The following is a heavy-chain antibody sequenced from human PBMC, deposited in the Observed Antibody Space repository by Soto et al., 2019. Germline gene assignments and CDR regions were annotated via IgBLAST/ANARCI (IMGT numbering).Heavy chain of an antibody. J-gene: IGHJ4*02. CDR2: FIPVYRTL. V-gene: IGHV1-69*13. Sequence: ASVKGSCKGSGGGLGKSAINWVRQASGQGLEWLGGFIPVYRTLNYAQKFQGRVTITADESTGTAYMTLSSLASDDTAVYYCATGVIWIGYFTVDSWGQGTRVTVSS. CDR1: GGGLGKSA. CDR3: ATGVIWIGYFTVDS. D-gene: IGHD3-3*01.